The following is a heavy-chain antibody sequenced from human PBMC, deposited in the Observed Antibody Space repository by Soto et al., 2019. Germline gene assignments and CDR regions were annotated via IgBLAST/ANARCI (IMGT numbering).Heavy chain of an antibody. CDR3: ARSYQTYYDFWSGYDAFDI. J-gene: IGHJ3*02. D-gene: IGHD3-3*01. Sequence: PGESLKISCKGSGYSFTSYWIGWVRQMPGKGLEWMGIIYPGDSDTRYSPSFQGQVTISADKSISTAYLQWNSLKASDTAMYYCARSYQTYYDFWSGYDAFDIWGQGTMVTVSS. V-gene: IGHV5-51*01. CDR2: IYPGDSDT. CDR1: GYSFTSYW.